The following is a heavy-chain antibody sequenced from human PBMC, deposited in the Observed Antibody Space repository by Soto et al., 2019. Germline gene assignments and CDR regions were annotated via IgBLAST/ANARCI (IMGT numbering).Heavy chain of an antibody. CDR2: IYYSGST. V-gene: IGHV4-61*01. Sequence: PCEPLSLTCTVSGDYISSGSYYWSWIRQPPGKGLECIGYIYYSGSTNYNPSLKSRVSISVDTSKNQFSLKLSSVTAADTAVYYCARGGGGTASFDSWGQGTLVTV. D-gene: IGHD5-18*01. CDR3: ARGGGGTASFDS. CDR1: GDYISSGSYY. J-gene: IGHJ4*02.